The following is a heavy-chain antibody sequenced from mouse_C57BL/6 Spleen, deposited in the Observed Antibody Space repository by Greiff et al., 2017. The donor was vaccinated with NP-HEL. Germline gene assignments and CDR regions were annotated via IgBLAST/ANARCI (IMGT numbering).Heavy chain of an antibody. CDR1: GYTFTSYW. J-gene: IGHJ4*01. CDR2: IHPNSGST. CDR3: ARRDGYYAEYYAMDY. D-gene: IGHD2-3*01. V-gene: IGHV1-64*01. Sequence: QVHVKQSGAELVKPGASVKLSCKASGYTFTSYWMHWVKQRPGQGLEWIGMIHPNSGSTNYNEKFKSKATLTVDKSSSTAYMQLSSLTSEDSAVYYCARRDGYYAEYYAMDYWGQGTSVTVSS.